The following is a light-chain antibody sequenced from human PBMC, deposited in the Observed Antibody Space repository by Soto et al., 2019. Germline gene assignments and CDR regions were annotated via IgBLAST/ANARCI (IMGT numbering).Light chain of an antibody. CDR2: EAS. V-gene: IGLV2-23*01. CDR1: SSDVGRYNL. J-gene: IGLJ2*01. Sequence: QSALTQPASVSGSPGHSISISCTGSSSDVGRYNLVSWYQHHPDKAPKLIIYEASKRPSGVSDRISGSKSGNTASLTISGLQAEDEADYYCSSYAGTSTFVLFGGGTQLTVL. CDR3: SSYAGTSTFVL.